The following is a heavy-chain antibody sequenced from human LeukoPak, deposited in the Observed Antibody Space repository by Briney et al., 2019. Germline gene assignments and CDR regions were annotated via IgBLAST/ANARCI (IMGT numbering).Heavy chain of an antibody. CDR3: ASVDGSSWANFDY. CDR1: GGSISGYY. J-gene: IGHJ4*02. D-gene: IGHD6-13*01. Sequence: SETLSLTCTVSGGSISGYYWSWIRQPPGKGLEWIGYIYYSGNTNYNPSLKSRVTISVDTSKNQFSLKLSSVTAADTAMYYCASVDGSSWANFDYWGQGTLVTVSS. V-gene: IGHV4-59*01. CDR2: IYYSGNT.